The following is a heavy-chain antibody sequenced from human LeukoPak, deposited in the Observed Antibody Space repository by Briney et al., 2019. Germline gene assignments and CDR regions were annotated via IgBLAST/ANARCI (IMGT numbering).Heavy chain of an antibody. Sequence: PGGSLRLSSAASGFTFSSYSMNWVRQAPGKGLEWVSYISSSSSTIYYADSVKGRFTISRDNAKNSLYLQMNSLRAEDTAVYYCARGLIVATYYFDYWGQGTLVTVSS. V-gene: IGHV3-48*01. CDR1: GFTFSSYS. CDR3: ARGLIVATYYFDY. J-gene: IGHJ4*02. D-gene: IGHD5-12*01. CDR2: ISSSSSTI.